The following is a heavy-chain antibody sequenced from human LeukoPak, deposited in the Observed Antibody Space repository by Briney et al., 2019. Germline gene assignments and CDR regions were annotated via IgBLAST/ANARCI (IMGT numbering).Heavy chain of an antibody. V-gene: IGHV1-8*01. CDR3: ARDSRYFDWLLRGDYFDY. D-gene: IGHD3-9*01. J-gene: IGHJ4*02. CDR1: GYTFTSYD. CDR2: MNPNSGNT. Sequence: GASVKVSCKASGYTFTSYDINWVRQATGQGLEWMGWMNPNSGNTGYAQKFQGRVTMTRDTSISTVYMELSGLRSEDTAVYYCARDSRYFDWLLRGDYFDYWGQGTLVTVSS.